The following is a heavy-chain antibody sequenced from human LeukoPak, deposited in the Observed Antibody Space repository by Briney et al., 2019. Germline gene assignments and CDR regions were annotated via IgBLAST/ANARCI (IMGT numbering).Heavy chain of an antibody. D-gene: IGHD6-13*01. V-gene: IGHV3-23*01. CDR3: AKDSSSSWNLNWFDP. CDR1: GFTFGTYA. CDR2: ISGSGGST. J-gene: IGHJ5*02. Sequence: GSLRLSCAASGFTFGTYAMTWVRQAPGKGLEWVSVISGSGGSTNYADSVKGRFIISRDNSRNTLFLQMNSLRAEDTAVYYCAKDSSSSWNLNWFDPWGQGTLVTVSS.